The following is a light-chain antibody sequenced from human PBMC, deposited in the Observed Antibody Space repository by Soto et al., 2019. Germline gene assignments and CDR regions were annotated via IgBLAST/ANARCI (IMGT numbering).Light chain of an antibody. CDR3: QQYNNWPHT. J-gene: IGKJ2*01. CDR2: GAS. Sequence: EIVMTQSPATLSVSPGESATLSCRASQSVSSNLACYQQKPGQAPRLLIYGASTRATGIPARFSGSGSGTEFTLTISSLQSEDCAVYYCQQYNNWPHTFGQGTKLEIK. CDR1: QSVSSN. V-gene: IGKV3-15*01.